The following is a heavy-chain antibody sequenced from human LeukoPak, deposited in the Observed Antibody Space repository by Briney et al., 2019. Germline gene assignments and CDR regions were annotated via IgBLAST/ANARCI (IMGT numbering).Heavy chain of an antibody. CDR3: ARVFDSGSQAYFYYMDV. CDR2: VFHSGNT. CDR1: GYSISSTYY. Sequence: SETLSLTCTVSGYSISSTYYWGWIRQPPGKGLEWVGSVFHSGNTYYNPSLKSRVTMSVDTSKNQFSLKVSSVTAADTAVYYCARVFDSGSQAYFYYMDVWGKGTTVTISS. D-gene: IGHD3-10*01. J-gene: IGHJ6*03. V-gene: IGHV4-38-2*02.